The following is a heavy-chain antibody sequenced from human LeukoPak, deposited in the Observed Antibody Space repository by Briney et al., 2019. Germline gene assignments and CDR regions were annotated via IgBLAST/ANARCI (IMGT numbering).Heavy chain of an antibody. CDR3: AREYMDV. Sequence: GGTLRLSCAASGFTFSSYGMSWVRQAPGKGLEWVSGITNGGSTYYGDSVKGRFTISRDNSKNTLYLQMNSLRAEDTAVYYCAREYMDVWGKGTTVSISS. V-gene: IGHV3-23*01. CDR2: ITNGGST. CDR1: GFTFSSYG. J-gene: IGHJ6*03.